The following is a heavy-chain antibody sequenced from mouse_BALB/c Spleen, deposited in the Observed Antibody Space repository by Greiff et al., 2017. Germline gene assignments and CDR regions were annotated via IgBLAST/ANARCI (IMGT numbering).Heavy chain of an antibody. V-gene: IGHV5-6*01. CDR3: ARQITTVARYFDV. D-gene: IGHD1-1*01. CDR2: ISSGGSYT. Sequence: EVQLVESGGDLVKPGGSLKLSCAASGFTFSSYGMSWVRQTPDKRLEWVATISSGGSYTYYPDSVKGRFTISRDNAKNTLFLQMSSLKSEDTAMYYCARQITTVARYFDVWGAGTTVTVSS. J-gene: IGHJ1*01. CDR1: GFTFSSYG.